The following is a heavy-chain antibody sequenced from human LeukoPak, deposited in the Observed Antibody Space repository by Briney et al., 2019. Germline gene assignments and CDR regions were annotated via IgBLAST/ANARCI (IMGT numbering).Heavy chain of an antibody. D-gene: IGHD6-13*01. J-gene: IGHJ4*02. CDR2: TSSDGSNE. CDR3: VRPYTSSWYLFDY. CDR1: GFTFRNYA. V-gene: IGHV3-30*04. Sequence: PGRSLRLSCAASGFTFRNYAMHWVRQAPGKGLEWVAVTSSDGSNEYYADSVRGRFSISRDNSKNTVYLQMNSLRAEDTALYYCVRPYTSSWYLFDYWGQGTLVTVFS.